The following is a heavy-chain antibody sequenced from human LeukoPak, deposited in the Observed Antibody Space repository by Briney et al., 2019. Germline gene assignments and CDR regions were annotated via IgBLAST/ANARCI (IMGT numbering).Heavy chain of an antibody. V-gene: IGHV3-21*01. CDR2: ISSSSSYI. CDR3: AGIYYGSGSFDY. D-gene: IGHD3-10*01. J-gene: IGHJ4*02. CDR1: GFXFSSYR. Sequence: PGGSLRLSCAASGFXFSSYRINWVRQAPGEGQEWVSSISSSSSYIYYADSVKGRFTISRDNAKNSLYLQMNSLRAEDTAVYYCAGIYYGSGSFDYWGQGTLVTVSS.